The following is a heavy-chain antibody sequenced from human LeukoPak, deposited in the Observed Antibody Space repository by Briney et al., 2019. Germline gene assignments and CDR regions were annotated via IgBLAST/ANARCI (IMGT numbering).Heavy chain of an antibody. Sequence: GGSLRLSCAASGFTFSSYWMHWVRQAPGKGLVWVSRINTDGSSTSYADSVKGRFTISRDNAKNTLYLQMNSLRAEDTAVYYCARSSRGYSGYDRKPLDYWGQGTLVTVSS. CDR1: GFTFSSYW. J-gene: IGHJ4*02. V-gene: IGHV3-74*01. CDR3: ARSSRGYSGYDRKPLDY. CDR2: INTDGSST. D-gene: IGHD5-12*01.